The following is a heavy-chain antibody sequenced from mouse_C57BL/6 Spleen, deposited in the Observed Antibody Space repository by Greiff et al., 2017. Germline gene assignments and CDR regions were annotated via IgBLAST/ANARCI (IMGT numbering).Heavy chain of an antibody. CDR2: IYPRSGNT. V-gene: IGHV1-81*01. Sequence: VQLQQSGAELARPGASVKLSCKASGYTFTSYGISWVKQRTGQGLEWIGEIYPRSGNTYYNEKFKGKATLTADKSSSTAYMELRSLTSEDSAVXFCARRVYYGNLDYAMDYWGQGTSVTVAS. J-gene: IGHJ4*01. CDR1: GYTFTSYG. D-gene: IGHD2-1*01. CDR3: ARRVYYGNLDYAMDY.